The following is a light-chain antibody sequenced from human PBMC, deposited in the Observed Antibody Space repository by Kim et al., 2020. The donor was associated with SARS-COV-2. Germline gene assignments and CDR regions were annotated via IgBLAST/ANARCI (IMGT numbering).Light chain of an antibody. V-gene: IGKV1-5*03. CDR2: TAS. CDR3: KQYNDYPLT. Sequence: SSVGDRVTITCRASQSIGSWLAWYQQKPGKAPELLIYTASSLESGVPSRFGGSGSGTEFTLTISSLQPEDFATYYCKQYNDYPLTFSGGTKVDIK. CDR1: QSIGSW. J-gene: IGKJ4*01.